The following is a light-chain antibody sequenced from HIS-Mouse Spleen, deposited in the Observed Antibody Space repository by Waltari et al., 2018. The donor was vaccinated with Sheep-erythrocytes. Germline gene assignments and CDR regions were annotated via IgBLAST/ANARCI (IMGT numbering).Light chain of an antibody. V-gene: IGKV1-9*01. Sequence: DIQLTQSPSFLSASVGDRVTITCRASQGISSYLAWYQQRPGKAPKLLIYAASTLQSGVPSRFSGSGSWTEFTLTISGLQPEDFAAYYCQQLNSYLTWTFGQGTKVEIK. CDR2: AAS. J-gene: IGKJ1*01. CDR1: QGISSY. CDR3: QQLNSYLTWT.